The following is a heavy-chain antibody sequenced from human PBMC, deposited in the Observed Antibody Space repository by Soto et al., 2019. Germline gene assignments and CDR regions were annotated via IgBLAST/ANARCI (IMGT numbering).Heavy chain of an antibody. V-gene: IGHV1-2*02. Sequence: GASVKVSCKASGYTFSDYYIHWVRQAPGQGLEWMGWINPNSGGTKYAPKFQGGVTMTRDTSITTAYMELSRLRSGDTAVYFCARDVDTSVDGLYYFDPWGQGTLVTVSS. CDR1: GYTFSDYY. CDR2: INPNSGGT. CDR3: ARDVDTSVDGLYYFDP. D-gene: IGHD5-18*01. J-gene: IGHJ5*02.